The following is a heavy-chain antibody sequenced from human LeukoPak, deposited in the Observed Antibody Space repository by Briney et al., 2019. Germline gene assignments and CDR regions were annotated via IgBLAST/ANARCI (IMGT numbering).Heavy chain of an antibody. Sequence: PETLSLTCTVSGGSISGYYWNWIRQPPGKGLEWIGYVDYSGSTNYSPSLKSRVTISVDTSKKHFSLRLSSVTAADTAVYYCARDFAGNYYFHYWGQGTLVTVSS. CDR1: GGSISGYY. D-gene: IGHD1-7*01. J-gene: IGHJ4*02. CDR3: ARDFAGNYYFHY. V-gene: IGHV4-59*01. CDR2: VDYSGST.